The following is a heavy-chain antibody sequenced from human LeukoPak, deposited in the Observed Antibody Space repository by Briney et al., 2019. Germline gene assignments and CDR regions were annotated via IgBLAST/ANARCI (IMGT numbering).Heavy chain of an antibody. CDR1: GFTFSSYG. CDR2: ISYDGSNK. J-gene: IGHJ4*02. Sequence: GRSLRLSCAASGFTFSSYGMHWVRQAPGKGLEWVAVISYDGSNKYYADSEKGRFTISRDNSKNTLYLQMNSLRAEDTAVYYCAKDKGSSWYYFDYWGQGTLVTVSS. D-gene: IGHD6-13*01. CDR3: AKDKGSSWYYFDY. V-gene: IGHV3-30*18.